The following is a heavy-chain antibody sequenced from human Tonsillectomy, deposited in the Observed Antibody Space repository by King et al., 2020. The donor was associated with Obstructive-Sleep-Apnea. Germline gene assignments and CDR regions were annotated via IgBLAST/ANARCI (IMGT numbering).Heavy chain of an antibody. D-gene: IGHD2-8*02. Sequence: DVQLVQSGGTLVQPGRSLRLSCEASGFIFDDYAMHWVRHAPGKGLEWVSGISWNSGTMAYGDSVKGRFTISRDNAKKSLYLQMNSLRTEDTALYFCAKDSGRRFSTGWDAFDIWGQGTMVTVSS. CDR2: ISWNSGTM. CDR3: AKDSGRRFSTGWDAFDI. CDR1: GFIFDDYA. J-gene: IGHJ3*02. V-gene: IGHV3-9*01.